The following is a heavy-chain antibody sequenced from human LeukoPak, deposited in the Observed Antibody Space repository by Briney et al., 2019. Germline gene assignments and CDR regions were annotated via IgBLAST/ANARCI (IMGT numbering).Heavy chain of an antibody. CDR1: GGSISSYY. Sequence: SETLSLTCTVSGGSISSYYWSWIRQPPGKGLEWIGYIYYSGSTNYNPSLKSRVTISVDTSKNQFSLKLSSVTAADTAVYYCARDRNSRDYYYYMDVWGKGTTVTISS. J-gene: IGHJ6*03. V-gene: IGHV4-59*01. CDR2: IYYSGST. CDR3: ARDRNSRDYYYYMDV. D-gene: IGHD2/OR15-2a*01.